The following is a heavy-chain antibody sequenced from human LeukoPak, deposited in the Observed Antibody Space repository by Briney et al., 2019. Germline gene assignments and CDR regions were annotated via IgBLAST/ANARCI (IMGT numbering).Heavy chain of an antibody. D-gene: IGHD4-17*01. V-gene: IGHV3-7*01. CDR2: IKEDGSET. CDR3: ARDLDDYGDYRPLGDPFDY. J-gene: IGHJ4*02. Sequence: GGSLRLSCAASGLIFSNYWMTWVRQAPGKGLEWVANIKEDGSETYYADSVKGRFTISRDNSKNTLYLQMNSLRAEDTAVYYCARDLDDYGDYRPLGDPFDYWGQGTLVTVSS. CDR1: GLIFSNYW.